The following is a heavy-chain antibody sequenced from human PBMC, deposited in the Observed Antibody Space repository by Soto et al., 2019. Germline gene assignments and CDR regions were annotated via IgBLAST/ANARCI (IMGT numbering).Heavy chain of an antibody. V-gene: IGHV4-34*01. J-gene: IGHJ5*02. CDR1: GRSFSGYY. D-gene: IGHD3-3*01. CDR3: ARARLYYDFWSGYCGWFDP. CDR2: INHSGST. Sequence: SETLSLTCAVYGRSFSGYYWSWIRQPPGKGLEWIGEINHSGSTNYNPSLKSRVTISVDTSKNQFSLKLSSVTAADTAVYYCARARLYYDFWSGYCGWFDPWGQGTLVTVSS.